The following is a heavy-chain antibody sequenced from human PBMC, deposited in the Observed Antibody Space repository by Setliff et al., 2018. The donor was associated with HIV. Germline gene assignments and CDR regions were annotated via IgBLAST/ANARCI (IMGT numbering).Heavy chain of an antibody. Sequence: GSLRLSCAASGFTFSGSPIHWVRQASGKGLEWLGRIKTRADNYATAYAASVKGRFTIFRDDSANTAYLQINSLEIEDTAVYYCTRPQYIYENGGSDYWGQGTLVTVSS. CDR1: GFTFSGSP. D-gene: IGHD3-22*01. V-gene: IGHV3-73*01. CDR2: IKTRADNYAT. CDR3: TRPQYIYENGGSDY. J-gene: IGHJ4*02.